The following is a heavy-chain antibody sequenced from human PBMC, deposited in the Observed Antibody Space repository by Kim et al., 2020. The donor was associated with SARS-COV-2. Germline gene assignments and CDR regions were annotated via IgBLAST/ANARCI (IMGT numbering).Heavy chain of an antibody. J-gene: IGHJ5*02. Sequence: SSGSTNYTPSLKCRVTISVDTSKNQFSLELSSVTAADAAVYYCARRWGAWSQGTLVTVSS. V-gene: IGHV4-59*08. CDR3: ARRWGA. D-gene: IGHD3-16*01. CDR2: SSGST.